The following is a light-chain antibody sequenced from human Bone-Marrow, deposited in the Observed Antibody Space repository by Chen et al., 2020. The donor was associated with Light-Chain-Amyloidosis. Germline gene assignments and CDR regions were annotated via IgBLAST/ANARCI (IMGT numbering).Light chain of an antibody. CDR1: SGSIATNY. Sequence: NFMLTQPHSVSESPGKTVIISCTRSSGSIATNYVQWYQQRPGSSPTTVIYEDDQRPSGVPDRFSVSIDRSSNSASLTISDLKTEDEADYYCQSYQGSSQGVFGGGTKLTVL. V-gene: IGLV6-57*01. CDR3: QSYQGSSQGV. CDR2: EDD. J-gene: IGLJ3*02.